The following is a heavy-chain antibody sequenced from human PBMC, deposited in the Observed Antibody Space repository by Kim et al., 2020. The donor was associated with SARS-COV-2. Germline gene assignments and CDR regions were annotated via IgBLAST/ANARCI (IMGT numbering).Heavy chain of an antibody. CDR1: GFTFDDYG. CDR3: ARDYDCSSAGGLRCGVDP. J-gene: IGHJ5*02. V-gene: IGHV3-20*04. D-gene: IGHD2-2*01. CDR2: IKWNSENI. Sequence: GGSLRLSCVASGFTFDDYGMSWVRQAQGKGLEWVSGIKWNSENIGYADSVKGRFTISRDNAKNSLYLQMNSLRPEDTALYYCARDYDCSSAGGLRCGVDP.